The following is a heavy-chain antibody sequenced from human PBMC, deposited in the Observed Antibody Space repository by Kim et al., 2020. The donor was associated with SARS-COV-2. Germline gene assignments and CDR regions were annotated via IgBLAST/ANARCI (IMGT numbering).Heavy chain of an antibody. CDR1: GFTFTSYT. V-gene: IGHV3-21*01. D-gene: IGHD5-18*01. CDR3: ARDLSGFSYGYFDF. CDR2: ISRSSGGSRNI. J-gene: IGHJ4*02. Sequence: GGSLRLSCAASGFTFTSYTMGWVRQAPGKGLEWVSSISRSSGGSRNIYYGDSMRGRFTTSRDDAKNSVYLQMNSLRAEDTAVYYCARDLSGFSYGYFDFWGQGIPVTVSS.